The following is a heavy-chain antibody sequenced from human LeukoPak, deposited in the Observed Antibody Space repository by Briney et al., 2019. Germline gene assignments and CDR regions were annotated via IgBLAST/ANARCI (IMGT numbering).Heavy chain of an antibody. D-gene: IGHD2-2*01. Sequence: SETLSLTCTVSGGSISSGGYYWSWIRQHPGKGLEWIGYIYYSGSTYYNPSLKSRVTISVDTSKNQFSLKLSSVTAAGTAVYYCARDSGSSRGYYYYGMDVWGQGTTVTVSS. V-gene: IGHV4-31*03. CDR1: GGSISSGGYY. CDR3: ARDSGSSRGYYYYGMDV. CDR2: IYYSGST. J-gene: IGHJ6*02.